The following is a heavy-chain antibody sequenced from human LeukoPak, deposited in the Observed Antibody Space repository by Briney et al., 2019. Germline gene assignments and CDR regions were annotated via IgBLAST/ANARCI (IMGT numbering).Heavy chain of an antibody. J-gene: IGHJ4*02. CDR3: ARCRGNGRYYFDY. CDR1: GFTFSSYS. D-gene: IGHD3-10*01. Sequence: GGSLRLSCAASGFTFSSYSMNWVRQAPGKELDWLSYISSSSSTMYYADSVKGRFTISRDNAKNSLYLQMNSLRAEDTAVYYCARCRGNGRYYFDYWGQGTLVTVSS. V-gene: IGHV3-48*01. CDR2: ISSSSSTM.